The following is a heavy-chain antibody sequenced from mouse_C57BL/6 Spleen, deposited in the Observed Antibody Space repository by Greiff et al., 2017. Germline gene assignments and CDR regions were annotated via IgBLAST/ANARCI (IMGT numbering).Heavy chain of an antibody. CDR1: GYTFTTYP. V-gene: IGHV1-47*01. J-gene: IGHJ2*01. D-gene: IGHD1-1*01. CDR3: ARRGYYYGSSYEYYFDY. Sequence: VQLQQSGAELVKPGASVKMSCKASGYTFTTYPIEWMKQNHGKSLEWIGNFHPYNDDTKYNEKFKGKATLTVEKSSSTVYLELSRLTSDDSAVYYCARRGYYYGSSYEYYFDYWGQGTTLTVSS. CDR2: FHPYNDDT.